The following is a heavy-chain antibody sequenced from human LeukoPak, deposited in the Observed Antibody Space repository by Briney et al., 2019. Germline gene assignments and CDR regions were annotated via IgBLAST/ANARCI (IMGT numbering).Heavy chain of an antibody. CDR1: GGTFSSYA. V-gene: IGHV1-69*04. CDR3: ARSYYYGSGRRGYFDY. J-gene: IGHJ4*02. Sequence: SVKVSRKASGGTFSSYAISWVRQAPGQGLEWMGRIIPILGIANYAQKFQGRVTITADKSTSTACMELSSLRSEDTAVYYCARSYYYGSGRRGYFDYWGQGTLVTVSS. D-gene: IGHD3-10*01. CDR2: IIPILGIA.